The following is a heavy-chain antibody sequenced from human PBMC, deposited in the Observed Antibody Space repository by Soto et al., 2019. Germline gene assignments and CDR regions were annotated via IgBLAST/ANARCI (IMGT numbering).Heavy chain of an antibody. CDR2: TYYRSKWYN. CDR1: GDSVSSNSAA. J-gene: IGHJ3*02. Sequence: QSQTLSLTCAISGDSVSSNSAAWNWIRQSPSRGLEWLERTYYRSKWYNDYAVSGKSRRTINPDTSKNQFSLQLNSVTPEDTAVYYCARGDLIRGAFDIWGQGTMVTVSS. V-gene: IGHV6-1*01. D-gene: IGHD2-8*01. CDR3: ARGDLIRGAFDI.